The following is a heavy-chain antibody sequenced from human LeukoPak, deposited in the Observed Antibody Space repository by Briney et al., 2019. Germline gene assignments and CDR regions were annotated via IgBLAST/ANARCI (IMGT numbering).Heavy chain of an antibody. D-gene: IGHD3-22*01. J-gene: IGHJ4*02. CDR2: IRAYNGNT. CDR1: GGTFSSYA. Sequence: ASVKVSCKASGGTFSSYAISWVRQAPGQGLEWMGWIRAYNGNTNYAQELQARVTMTTDTSTSTAYMELRSLRSDDTAVYYCARDLRAPVLYYYDSSGYFDYWGQGTLVTVSS. V-gene: IGHV1-18*01. CDR3: ARDLRAPVLYYYDSSGYFDY.